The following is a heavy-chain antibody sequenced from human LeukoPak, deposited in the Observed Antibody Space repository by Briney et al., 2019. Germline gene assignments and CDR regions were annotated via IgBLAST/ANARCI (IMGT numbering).Heavy chain of an antibody. CDR2: ISGSGGST. Sequence: PGGSLRLSCAASGFTFSSYAMSWVRQAPGKGLEWVSAISGSGGSTYYADSVKGRFTISRDNSKNTLYLQMNSLRAEDTAVYYCAKPHSPYYDFWSGYYKWDSYWGQGTLVTVSS. CDR1: GFTFSSYA. V-gene: IGHV3-23*01. J-gene: IGHJ4*02. D-gene: IGHD3-3*01. CDR3: AKPHSPYYDFWSGYYKWDSY.